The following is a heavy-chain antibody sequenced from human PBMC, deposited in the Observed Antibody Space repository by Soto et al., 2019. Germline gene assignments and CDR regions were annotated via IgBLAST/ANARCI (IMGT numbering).Heavy chain of an antibody. D-gene: IGHD6-13*01. J-gene: IGHJ6*02. Sequence: SVKVSCKASGGTFSSYAISWVRQAPGQGLEWMGGIIPIFGTANYAQKFQGRVTITADESTSTAYMELSSLRSDDTAVYYCARGRGSSWKYYYYYYGMDVWGQGTTVTVSS. V-gene: IGHV1-69*13. CDR3: ARGRGSSWKYYYYYYGMDV. CDR1: GGTFSSYA. CDR2: IIPIFGTA.